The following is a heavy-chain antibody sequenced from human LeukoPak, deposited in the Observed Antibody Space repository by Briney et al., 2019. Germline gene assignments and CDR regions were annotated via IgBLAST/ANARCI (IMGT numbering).Heavy chain of an antibody. CDR2: ISSSGSTM. V-gene: IGHV3-48*04. Sequence: GGSLRLSCAASGFTFSRDSMNWVRQAPGRGLEWVSYISSSGSTMYYADSVKGRFTISRDNAKNSLYLQMNSLRAEDTAVYYCAELGITMIGGVWGKGTTVTISS. J-gene: IGHJ6*04. CDR3: AELGITMIGGV. D-gene: IGHD3-10*02. CDR1: GFTFSRDS.